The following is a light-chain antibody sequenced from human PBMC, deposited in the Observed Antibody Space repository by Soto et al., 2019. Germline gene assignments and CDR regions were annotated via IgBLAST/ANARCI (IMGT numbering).Light chain of an antibody. CDR1: QSVPNY. Sequence: EIVLTQSPVTLSLSPGESATLSCRASQSVPNYLAWYQQRPGQAPRLLIYDASHRAAGVPARFSGGESGTDFTLTISSLEPEDVPVYYCQHRTHFIFGQGTRLDIK. J-gene: IGKJ5*01. CDR2: DAS. V-gene: IGKV3-11*01. CDR3: QHRTHFI.